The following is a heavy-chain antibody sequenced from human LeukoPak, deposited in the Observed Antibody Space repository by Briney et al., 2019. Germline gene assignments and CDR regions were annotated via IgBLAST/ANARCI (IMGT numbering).Heavy chain of an antibody. Sequence: GRSLRLSCAASGFTFDDYAMHWVRQAPGKGLEWVSGISWNSVTIVYADSVKGRFTISRDNAKNSLYLQMNSLRAEGMALYYCAKDEFVASDFTGAFDIWGQGTMVTVSS. CDR1: GFTFDDYA. D-gene: IGHD2-8*02. V-gene: IGHV3-9*03. J-gene: IGHJ3*02. CDR3: AKDEFVASDFTGAFDI. CDR2: ISWNSVTI.